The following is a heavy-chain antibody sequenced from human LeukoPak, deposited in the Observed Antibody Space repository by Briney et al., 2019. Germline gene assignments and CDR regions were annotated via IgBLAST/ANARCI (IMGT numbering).Heavy chain of an antibody. V-gene: IGHV1-18*01. CDR3: ARAGTIDYYYYYYMDV. CDR2: ISTYSGNT. CDR1: GYNFTSYG. Sequence: ASVKVSCKASGYNFTSYGINWVRQAPGQGLEWMAWISTYSGNTNYAQKFRGRITMTTDTSTRTVYLELRSLRSDDTAVYYCARAGTIDYYYYYYMDVWGKGTTVTVSS. D-gene: IGHD1-1*01. J-gene: IGHJ6*03.